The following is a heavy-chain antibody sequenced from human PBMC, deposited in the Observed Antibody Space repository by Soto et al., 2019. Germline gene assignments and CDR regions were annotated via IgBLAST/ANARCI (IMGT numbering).Heavy chain of an antibody. CDR3: ARVGSGYTWFNEF. J-gene: IGHJ4*02. V-gene: IGHV1-69*01. Sequence: QEQLVQSGAEVKKPGSSVKVSCKASGGLFSSYPISWVRQVPGQGLEWMGGIIPVFQTAYYTRRFQGRVTITADESTNTSYVELSCLRSEDTAIYYCARVGSGYTWFNEFWGQGILVIVSS. CDR1: GGLFSSYP. D-gene: IGHD3-22*01. CDR2: IIPVFQTA.